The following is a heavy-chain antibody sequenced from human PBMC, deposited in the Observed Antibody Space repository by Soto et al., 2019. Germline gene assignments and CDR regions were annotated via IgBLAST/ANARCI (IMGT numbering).Heavy chain of an antibody. CDR3: ARGRYSGYQTFDY. J-gene: IGHJ4*02. CDR2: INHSGST. CDR1: GGSFSGYY. Sequence: QVQLQQWGAGLLKPSETLSLTCAVYGGSFSGYYWSWIRQPPGKGLEWIGEINHSGSTNYNPSLKSRVTISVDTSKNQFSLKLSSVTAADTAVYYCARGRYSGYQTFDYWGQGTLVTVSS. V-gene: IGHV4-34*01. D-gene: IGHD5-12*01.